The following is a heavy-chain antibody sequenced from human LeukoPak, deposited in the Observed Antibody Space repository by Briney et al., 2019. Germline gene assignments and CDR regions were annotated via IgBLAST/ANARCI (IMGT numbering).Heavy chain of an antibody. D-gene: IGHD6-6*01. Sequence: SETLSLTCTVSGGSISSYYWSWIRQPPGKGLEWIGYIYYSGSTNYNPSLKSRVTISVDTSKNQFSLKLSSVTAADTAVYYCARDRPGYSSSFAFGMYYYYGMDVWGQGTTVTVSS. J-gene: IGHJ6*02. CDR1: GGSISSYY. CDR3: ARDRPGYSSSFAFGMYYYYGMDV. V-gene: IGHV4-59*01. CDR2: IYYSGST.